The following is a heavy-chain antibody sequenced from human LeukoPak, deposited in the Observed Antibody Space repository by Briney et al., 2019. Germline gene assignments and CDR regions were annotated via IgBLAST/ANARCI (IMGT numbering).Heavy chain of an antibody. CDR3: ASGGLVSRYLDH. CDR2: IFHSGST. J-gene: IGHJ4*02. V-gene: IGHV4-4*02. D-gene: IGHD3-9*01. CDR1: GGSISSSTW. Sequence: SESLSLTCAVSGGSISSSTWWSWVRLPPGKGLEWIGEIFHSGSTNFSPSLKSRLTMSVDESKHEFSLKLTSVTAADTAVYYCASGGLVSRYLDHWGQATLVTVSS.